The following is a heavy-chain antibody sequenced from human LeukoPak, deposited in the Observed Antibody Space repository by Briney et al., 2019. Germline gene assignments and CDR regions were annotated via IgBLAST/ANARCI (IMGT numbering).Heavy chain of an antibody. Sequence: GASVKVSCKASGYTFTSYGISWVRQAPGQGLEWMGWISAYNGNTNYAQKLQGRVTMTTDTSTSTAYMELRSLRSDDTAVYYCARDRYYDSSYYLDCWGQGTLVTVSS. CDR2: ISAYNGNT. V-gene: IGHV1-18*01. D-gene: IGHD3-22*01. J-gene: IGHJ4*02. CDR1: GYTFTSYG. CDR3: ARDRYYDSSYYLDC.